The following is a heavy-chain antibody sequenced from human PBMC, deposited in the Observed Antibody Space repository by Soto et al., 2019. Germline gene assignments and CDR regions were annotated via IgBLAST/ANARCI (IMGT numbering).Heavy chain of an antibody. CDR2: IYYTGST. D-gene: IGHD3-10*01. Sequence: QVQLQESGPGLVKPSQTLSLTCTVSGGSISSGEYYWTWIRQPPGKGLEWIGFIYYTGSTYYSPSLQSRISISEDTSKNQFSLKLTSVTAADTAVYYCARALAVVGGGIPFWGQGTLVTVSA. J-gene: IGHJ4*02. CDR1: GGSISSGEYY. V-gene: IGHV4-30-4*01. CDR3: ARALAVVGGGIPF.